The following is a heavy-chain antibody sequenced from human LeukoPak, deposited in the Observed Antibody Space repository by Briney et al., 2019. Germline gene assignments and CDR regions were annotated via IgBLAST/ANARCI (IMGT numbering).Heavy chain of an antibody. CDR3: AELGITMIGGV. D-gene: IGHD3-10*02. CDR1: GFTFSSYS. V-gene: IGHV3-21*01. CDR2: ISSSSSFV. Sequence: GRSLRLSCAASGFTFSSYSMNWVRQAPGKGLEWVSSISSSSSFVYYADSVRGRFTISRDNAKNSLYLQMNSLRAEDTAVYYCAELGITMIGGVWGKGTTVTISS. J-gene: IGHJ6*04.